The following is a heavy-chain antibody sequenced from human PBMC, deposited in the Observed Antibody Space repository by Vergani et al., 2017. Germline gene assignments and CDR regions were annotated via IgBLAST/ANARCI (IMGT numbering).Heavy chain of an antibody. CDR1: GYSFTSYW. V-gene: IGHV5-51*03. Sequence: EVQLVQSGAEVKKPGESLKISCKGSGYSFTSYWIGWVPQMPGKGLEWMWIIYPGDSDTRYSPSFQGQVTISADKSISTAYLQWSSLKASDTAMYYCSRSGGSSVYYYYYMDVWGKGTTVTVSS. J-gene: IGHJ6*03. CDR2: IYPGDSDT. CDR3: SRSGGSSVYYYYYMDV. D-gene: IGHD6-6*01.